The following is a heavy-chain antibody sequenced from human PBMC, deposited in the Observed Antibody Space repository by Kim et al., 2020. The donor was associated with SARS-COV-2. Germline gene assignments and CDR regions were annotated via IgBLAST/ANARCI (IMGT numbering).Heavy chain of an antibody. D-gene: IGHD3-10*01. CDR2: IWYDGSNK. V-gene: IGHV3-33*01. J-gene: IGHJ3*01. CDR3: ARAKNYYGWGSYG. Sequence: GGSLRLSCAASGFTFSSYGMHWVRQAPGKGLEWVAVIWYDGSNKYYADSVKGRFTISRENSKNTLYLQMNSLRAEDTAVYYCARAKNYYGWGSYGWGQGTMVTVSS. CDR1: GFTFSSYG.